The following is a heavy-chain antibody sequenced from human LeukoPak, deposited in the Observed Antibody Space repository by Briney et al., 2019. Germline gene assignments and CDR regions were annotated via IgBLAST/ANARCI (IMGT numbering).Heavy chain of an antibody. CDR2: IRYDGNNK. Sequence: PGGALRLSCAASGFIFSTYAIHWVRQAPGKGLEWMAFIRYDGNNKYYADSVKGRFTIFRDNSKNTLYLQMNSLRAEDPAVYYCAKARGSGNYYKNIAYWGQGTLVTVSS. V-gene: IGHV3-30*02. CDR3: AKARGSGNYYKNIAY. D-gene: IGHD3-10*01. J-gene: IGHJ4*02. CDR1: GFIFSTYA.